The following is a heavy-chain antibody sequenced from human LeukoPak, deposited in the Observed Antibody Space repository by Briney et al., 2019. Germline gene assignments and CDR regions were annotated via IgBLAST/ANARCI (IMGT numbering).Heavy chain of an antibody. Sequence: ASVKVSCKAFGYTFTGYYMHWVRQAPGQGLEWMGWINPNSGGTNYAQKFQGRVTMTRDTSISTAYMELSRLRSDDTAVYYCARDGGNSYAPDYWGQGTLVTVSS. CDR2: INPNSGGT. J-gene: IGHJ4*02. V-gene: IGHV1-2*02. D-gene: IGHD5-18*01. CDR1: GYTFTGYY. CDR3: ARDGGNSYAPDY.